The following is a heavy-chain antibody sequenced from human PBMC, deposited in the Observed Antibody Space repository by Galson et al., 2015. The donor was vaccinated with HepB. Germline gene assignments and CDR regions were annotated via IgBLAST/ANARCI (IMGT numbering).Heavy chain of an antibody. J-gene: IGHJ4*02. CDR3: AKGVGSACRFAN. CDR2: ISGSGNNT. CDR1: GFTFTDYA. D-gene: IGHD6-25*01. V-gene: IGHV3-23*01. Sequence: SLRLSCAASGFTFTDYAMAWVRQAPGKGLEWVSSISGSGNNTYYADSVKGRFTISRDNSKNMAYLQMNGLRAEDTALYYCAKGVGSACRFANWGQATLITVTP.